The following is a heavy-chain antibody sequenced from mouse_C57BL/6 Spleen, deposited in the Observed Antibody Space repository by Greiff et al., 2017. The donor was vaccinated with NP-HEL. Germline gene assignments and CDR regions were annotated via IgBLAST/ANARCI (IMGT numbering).Heavy chain of an antibody. CDR2: ISSGSSTI. V-gene: IGHV5-17*01. J-gene: IGHJ1*03. CDR1: GFTFSDYG. Sequence: EVKLMESGGGLVKPGGSLKLSCAASGFTFSDYGMHWVRQAPAKGLEWVAYISSGSSTIYYADTVKGRFTISRDNAKNTLFLQMTRLRSEDTAMYYCARGHFDVWGTGTTVTVSS. CDR3: ARGHFDV.